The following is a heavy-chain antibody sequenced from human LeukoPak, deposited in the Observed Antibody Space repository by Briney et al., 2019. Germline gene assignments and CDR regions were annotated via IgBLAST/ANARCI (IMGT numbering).Heavy chain of an antibody. CDR3: ARGDPDIVVVPAASGGDY. J-gene: IGHJ4*02. D-gene: IGHD2-2*01. Sequence: GASVKVSCKASGYTFTTSDINWVRQATGQGLEWMGWMNPNTGNTGYAQSFQGRLSITRNTSTSTAYMELSGLRSEDTAVYYCARGDPDIVVVPAASGGDYWGQGTLVTVSS. CDR1: GYTFTTSD. CDR2: MNPNTGNT. V-gene: IGHV1-8*03.